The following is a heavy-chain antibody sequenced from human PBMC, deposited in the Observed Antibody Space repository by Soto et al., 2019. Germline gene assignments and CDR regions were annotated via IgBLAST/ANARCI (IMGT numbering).Heavy chain of an antibody. CDR3: AKGLDCSGGSCYYGY. CDR2: ISGSGGST. V-gene: IGHV3-23*01. CDR1: GFTFSSYA. J-gene: IGHJ4*02. D-gene: IGHD2-15*01. Sequence: GGSLRLSCAASGFTFSSYAMSWVRQAPGKGLEWVSAISGSGGSTYYADSVKGRFTISRDNSKNTLYLQMNSLRAEDTAVYYCAKGLDCSGGSCYYGYWGQGTLVTVSS.